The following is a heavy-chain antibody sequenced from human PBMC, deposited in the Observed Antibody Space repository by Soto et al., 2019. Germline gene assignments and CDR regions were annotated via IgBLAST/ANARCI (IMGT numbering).Heavy chain of an antibody. CDR2: IDNDGSAT. CDR1: GFTFNIYW. D-gene: IGHD1-1*01. Sequence: EMQLVESGGGLVQPGGSLRLSCVASGFTFNIYWMHWVRQAPGKGLEWVSRIDNDGSATTYADSVKGRFTISRDNAKNTLFLQMNTLRVDDTAVYYCARDNWNSYWGQGTLVTVSS. J-gene: IGHJ4*02. V-gene: IGHV3-74*01. CDR3: ARDNWNSY.